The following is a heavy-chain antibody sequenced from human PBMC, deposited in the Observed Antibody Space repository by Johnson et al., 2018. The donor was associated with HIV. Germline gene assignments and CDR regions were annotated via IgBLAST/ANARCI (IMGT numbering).Heavy chain of an antibody. Sequence: VQLVESGGGVVRPGGSLRLSCAPSGFNFDDYAMLWVRQVPGKGLEWVSGISWNSGIIDFADSVKGRFTISRDNAKNSLYLQMNSLRAEDTAVYYCARMGGYHHSCGCIYDACGLWGQGTRVTVSS. J-gene: IGHJ3*01. CDR2: ISWNSGII. D-gene: IGHD3-16*02. V-gene: IGHV3-9*01. CDR3: ARMGGYHHSCGCIYDACGL. CDR1: GFNFDDYA.